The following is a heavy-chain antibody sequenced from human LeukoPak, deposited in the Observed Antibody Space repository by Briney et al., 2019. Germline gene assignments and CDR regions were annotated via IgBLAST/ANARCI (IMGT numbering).Heavy chain of an antibody. V-gene: IGHV4-59*01. CDR3: ARAPSSWSVSDY. J-gene: IGHJ4*02. Sequence: PSETLSLTCTVSGGSISSYYWSWIRQPPGKGLEWIGYIYYSGSTNYNPSLKSRVTISVDTSKNQFSLKLSSVTAADTAVYYRARAPSSWSVSDYWGQGTLVTVSS. CDR2: IYYSGST. D-gene: IGHD6-13*01. CDR1: GGSISSYY.